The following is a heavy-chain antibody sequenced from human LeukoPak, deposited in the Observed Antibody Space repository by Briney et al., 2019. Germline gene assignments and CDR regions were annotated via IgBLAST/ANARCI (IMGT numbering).Heavy chain of an antibody. V-gene: IGHV1-24*01. J-gene: IGHJ4*02. CDR2: FDPEDGET. CDR1: GYTLTELS. Sequence: GASVKVSCKVSGYTLTELSMHWVRQAPGKGLEWMGGFDPEDGETIYAQKFQGRVTMTEDTSTDTAYMELSSLRSEDTAVYYCATDIPQYYYGSGSRQVLDYWGQGTLVTVSS. CDR3: ATDIPQYYYGSGSRQVLDY. D-gene: IGHD3-10*01.